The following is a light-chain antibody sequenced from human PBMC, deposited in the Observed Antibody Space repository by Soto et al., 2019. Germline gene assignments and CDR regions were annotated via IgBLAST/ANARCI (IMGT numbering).Light chain of an antibody. Sequence: AIQLTQSPSSLSASVGDRVTITCRASQGISSALAWYQQKPGKAPKLLIYDASSLESGVPSRFSGSGSGTDFTLTISSLQLEDLATYYCQQFNSYPITFGQGTRLEIK. CDR1: QGISSA. CDR3: QQFNSYPIT. V-gene: IGKV1-13*02. CDR2: DAS. J-gene: IGKJ5*01.